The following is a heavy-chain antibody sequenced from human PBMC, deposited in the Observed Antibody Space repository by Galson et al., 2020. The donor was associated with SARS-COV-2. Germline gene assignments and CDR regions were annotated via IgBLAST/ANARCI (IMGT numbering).Heavy chain of an antibody. CDR1: GGSFSKYY. V-gene: IGHV4-34*01. CDR3: TRGAPGH. J-gene: IGHJ4*02. Sequence: SETLSLTCTVSGGSFSKYYWTWIRQLPEKGLEWIGQINHRGSVNYNPSLKSRVTISVDRSKNQFSLEIKSVTAADTAVYYCTRGAPGHWGQGSLVTVSS. CDR2: INHRGSV.